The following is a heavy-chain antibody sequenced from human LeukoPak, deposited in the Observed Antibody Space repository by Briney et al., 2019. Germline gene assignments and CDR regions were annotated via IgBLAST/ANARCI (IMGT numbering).Heavy chain of an antibody. Sequence: SVKVSCKASGGTFSSHAISWVRQAPGQGLEWMGRIIPIFGTANYAQKFQGRVTITTDESTSTAYMELSSLRSEDTAVYYCARAHWSGYYTYYFDYWGQGTLVTVSS. V-gene: IGHV1-69*05. CDR1: GGTFSSHA. D-gene: IGHD3-3*01. CDR3: ARAHWSGYYTYYFDY. CDR2: IIPIFGTA. J-gene: IGHJ4*02.